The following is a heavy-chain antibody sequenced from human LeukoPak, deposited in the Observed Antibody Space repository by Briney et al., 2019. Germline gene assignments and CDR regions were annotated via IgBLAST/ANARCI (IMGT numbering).Heavy chain of an antibody. Sequence: SETLSLTCTVSGGSISSYYWSWIRQPPGKGLEWIGYIYSSGSTNYNPSLKSRVTISVDTSKNQFSLKLSSVTAADTAVYYCGRGGPDFWSGYRLYGMDVWGQGTTVTVSS. J-gene: IGHJ6*02. V-gene: IGHV4-59*01. CDR3: GRGGPDFWSGYRLYGMDV. CDR2: IYSSGST. CDR1: GGSISSYY. D-gene: IGHD3-3*01.